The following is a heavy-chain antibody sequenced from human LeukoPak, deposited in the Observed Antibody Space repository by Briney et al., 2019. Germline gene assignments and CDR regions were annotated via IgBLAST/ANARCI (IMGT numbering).Heavy chain of an antibody. CDR3: ARGGGKYYDFWSGYAHYYYYMDV. CDR2: IYYSGST. D-gene: IGHD3-3*01. CDR1: GGSISSSSYY. J-gene: IGHJ6*03. V-gene: IGHV4-39*07. Sequence: PSETLSLTCTVSGGSISSSSYYWGWIRQPPGKGLEWIGSIYYSGSTYYNPSLKSRVTISVDTSKNQFSLKLSSVTAADTAVYYCARGGGKYYDFWSGYAHYYYYMDVWGKGTTVTVSS.